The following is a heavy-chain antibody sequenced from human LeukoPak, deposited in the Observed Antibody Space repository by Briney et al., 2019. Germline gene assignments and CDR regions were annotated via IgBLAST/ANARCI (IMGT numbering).Heavy chain of an antibody. D-gene: IGHD3-22*01. CDR2: IYSGGST. Sequence: GGSLRLSCAASGFTVSTNNMSWVRQAPGKGLEWVSIIYSGGSTSYADSVKGRFTISRDISKNTLFLQMSSLRAEDTAVYYCARSPRIYDSSGYYLVEYFDLWGRGTLVTVSS. J-gene: IGHJ2*01. V-gene: IGHV3-53*01. CDR3: ARSPRIYDSSGYYLVEYFDL. CDR1: GFTVSTNN.